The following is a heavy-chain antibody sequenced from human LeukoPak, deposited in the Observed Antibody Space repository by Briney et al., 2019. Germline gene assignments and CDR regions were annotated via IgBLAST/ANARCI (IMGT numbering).Heavy chain of an antibody. CDR1: GGSISSYY. D-gene: IGHD7-27*01. Sequence: PSETLSLTCTVSGGSISSYYWSWIRQPPGKGLEWIGYIYYSGSTNYNPSRKSRVTISVDRSKNQFSLKLSSVTAADTAVYYCARAMGMTNWFDPWGQGTLVTVSS. V-gene: IGHV4-59*12. J-gene: IGHJ5*02. CDR3: ARAMGMTNWFDP. CDR2: IYYSGST.